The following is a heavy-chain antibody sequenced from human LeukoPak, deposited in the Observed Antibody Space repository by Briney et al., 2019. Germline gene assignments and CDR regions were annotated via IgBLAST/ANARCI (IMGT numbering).Heavy chain of an antibody. J-gene: IGHJ5*02. CDR2: IYYSGST. Sequence: SETQSLTCTVSGGSISSGDYYWSWIRQPPGKGLEWIGYIYYSGSTYYNPSLKSRVTISVDTSKNQFSLKLSSVTAADTAVYYCARALTYSSSGGSWFDPWGQGTLVTVSS. CDR1: GGSISSGDYY. D-gene: IGHD6-6*01. V-gene: IGHV4-30-4*01. CDR3: ARALTYSSSGGSWFDP.